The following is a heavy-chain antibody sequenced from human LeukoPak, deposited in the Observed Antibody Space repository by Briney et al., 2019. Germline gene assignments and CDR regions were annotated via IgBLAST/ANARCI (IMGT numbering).Heavy chain of an antibody. CDR3: ARAPEYDAFDI. J-gene: IGHJ3*02. V-gene: IGHV4-34*01. CDR1: GGSFSGYY. Sequence: SETLSLTCAVYGGSFSGYYWSWIRQPPGKGLEWIGEINHSGSTNYNPSLKSRVTISVDTSKNQFSLKLSSVTAADTAVYYCARAPEYDAFDIWGQGTMVTVSS. CDR2: INHSGST. D-gene: IGHD6-6*01.